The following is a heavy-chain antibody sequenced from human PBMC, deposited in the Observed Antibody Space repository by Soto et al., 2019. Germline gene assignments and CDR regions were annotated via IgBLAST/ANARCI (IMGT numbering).Heavy chain of an antibody. V-gene: IGHV1-69*13. D-gene: IGHD5-12*01. CDR1: GGTFSSYT. Sequence: GASVKVSCKASGGTFSSYTSSWVRQAPGQGLEWMGGIIPMLGTTNYAQKFQGRVTITADESTRTAYMELTSLRSEDTAVYFCARERDGYNPFDYWGQGTLVTVSS. J-gene: IGHJ4*02. CDR2: IIPMLGTT. CDR3: ARERDGYNPFDY.